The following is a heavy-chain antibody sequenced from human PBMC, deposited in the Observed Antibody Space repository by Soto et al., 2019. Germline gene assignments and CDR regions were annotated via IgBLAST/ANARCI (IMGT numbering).Heavy chain of an antibody. D-gene: IGHD2-15*01. CDR1: GGSISSCGYY. CDR3: ARGADFVVAARAAPPPPTIWFDP. V-gene: IGHV4-31*03. CDR2: IYYSGST. Sequence: SETLSLTCTVSGGSISSCGYYWSWIRQHPGKGLEWIGYIYYSGSTYYNPSLKSRVTISVDTSKNQFSLKLSSVTAADTAVYSGARGADFVVAARAAPPPPTIWFDPWGQGTLVTVSS. J-gene: IGHJ5*02.